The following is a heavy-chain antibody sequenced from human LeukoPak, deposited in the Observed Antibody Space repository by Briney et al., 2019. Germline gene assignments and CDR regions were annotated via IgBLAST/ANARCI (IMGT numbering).Heavy chain of an antibody. CDR1: GFTVSSNY. CDR2: IYSGGST. J-gene: IGHJ4*02. Sequence: GGSLRLSCAASGFTVSSNYMSWVRQAPGKGLEWVSVIYSGGSTYYADSVKGRFTISRDNAKNSLYLQMNSLRAEDTAVYYCARDDESYNYFDYWGQGTLVTVSS. CDR3: ARDDESYNYFDY. D-gene: IGHD1-26*01. V-gene: IGHV3-53*01.